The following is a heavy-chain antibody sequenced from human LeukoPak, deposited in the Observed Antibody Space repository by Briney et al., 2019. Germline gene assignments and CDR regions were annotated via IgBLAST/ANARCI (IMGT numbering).Heavy chain of an antibody. D-gene: IGHD6-19*01. CDR1: GGSISSSISY. CDR2: IYHSGTT. Sequence: PSETLSLTCTVSGGSISSSISYWGWIRQTPGRGLEWMGNIYHSGTTYYNPSLKSRVTISLDTSKNQLSLKLSSVTAADTAVYYCARGPYNSGWYQFDYWGQGTLVTVSS. V-gene: IGHV4-39*07. J-gene: IGHJ4*02. CDR3: ARGPYNSGWYQFDY.